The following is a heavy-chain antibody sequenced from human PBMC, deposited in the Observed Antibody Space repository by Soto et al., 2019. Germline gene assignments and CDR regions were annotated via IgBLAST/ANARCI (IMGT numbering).Heavy chain of an antibody. CDR2: ISGSGGGA. CDR1: GFTFSNYA. CDR3: ARDWRETFDY. J-gene: IGHJ4*02. Sequence: EVQVLESGGGLVRPGGSLRLSCAASGFTFSNYAMNWVRQAPGKGLEWVSVISGSGGGAYYADSVQGRFTISRDNSKNTLYLQMNSLRAEDTAVYYCARDWRETFDYWGQGTLVTVSS. V-gene: IGHV3-23*01.